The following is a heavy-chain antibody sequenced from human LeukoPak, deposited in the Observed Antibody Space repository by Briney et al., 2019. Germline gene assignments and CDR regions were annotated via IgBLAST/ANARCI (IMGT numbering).Heavy chain of an antibody. Sequence: GGSLRLSCAASGFTVSSNYMSWVRQAPGKGLEWVSVLYSGGTTYYADSVKGRFTISRDNSKNTLYLQMNSLRAEDTAVYYCASPIAARQGYYYYGMDVWGQGTTVTVSS. CDR2: LYSGGTT. V-gene: IGHV3-66*01. J-gene: IGHJ6*02. D-gene: IGHD6-6*01. CDR1: GFTVSSNY. CDR3: ASPIAARQGYYYYGMDV.